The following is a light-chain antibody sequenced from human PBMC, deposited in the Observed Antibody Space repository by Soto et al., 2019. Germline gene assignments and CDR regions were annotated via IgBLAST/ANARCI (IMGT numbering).Light chain of an antibody. Sequence: DIQMTQSPSSVSASVGDSVTITCRASQDVSSWLAWYQQKPGKAPKLLIYAASSLQSGVPSRFSRGGSQTVFSLTISSLQPEDFATYYFHHANRFPFTFRQG. CDR2: AAS. J-gene: IGKJ5*01. V-gene: IGKV1-12*02. CDR1: QDVSSW. CDR3: HHANRFPFT.